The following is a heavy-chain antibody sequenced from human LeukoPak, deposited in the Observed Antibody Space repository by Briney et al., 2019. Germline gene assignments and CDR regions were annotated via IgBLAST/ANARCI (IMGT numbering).Heavy chain of an antibody. Sequence: GGSLRLSCAVSGITLSNYGMSWVRQAPGKGPEWVAGISGSGGGTNYADSVKGRFTISRDNPKNTLYLQMNGLRAEDTAVYFCAQRGVVIRVILVGFHKEAYYFDSWGQGALVTVSS. CDR2: ISGSGGGT. J-gene: IGHJ4*02. V-gene: IGHV3-23*01. CDR1: GITLSNYG. CDR3: AQRGVVIRVILVGFHKEAYYFDS. D-gene: IGHD3-22*01.